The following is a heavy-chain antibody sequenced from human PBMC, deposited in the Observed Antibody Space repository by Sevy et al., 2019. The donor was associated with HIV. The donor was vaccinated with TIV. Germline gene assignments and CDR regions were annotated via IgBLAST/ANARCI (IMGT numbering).Heavy chain of an antibody. J-gene: IGHJ4*02. CDR1: GYTFTTYY. V-gene: IGHV1-46*01. CDR3: ASGAGV. Sequence: ASVKVSCKASGYTFTTYYMHWVRQAPGQGLEWMGIIIPSGGSTTYAQKFQGIITMTRDTSTSTAYMELSSLRSEDTAIYYCASGAGVWGQGTLVTVSS. CDR2: IIPSGGST. D-gene: IGHD3-10*01.